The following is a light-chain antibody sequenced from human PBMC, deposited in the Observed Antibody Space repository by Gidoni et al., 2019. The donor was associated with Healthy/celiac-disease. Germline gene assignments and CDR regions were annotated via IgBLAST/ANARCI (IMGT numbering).Light chain of an antibody. CDR3: GTWDSSLSAV. CDR2: ENN. Sequence: QSVFTQPPSVSAAPGQKVTISCSGSSSNIGNNYVSWYQQLPGTAPKLLIEENNKRPAGIPDRFSGSKSGTSATLGITGLQTGDEADYYCGTWDSSLSAVFGGGTKLTVL. CDR1: SSNIGNNY. V-gene: IGLV1-51*02. J-gene: IGLJ2*01.